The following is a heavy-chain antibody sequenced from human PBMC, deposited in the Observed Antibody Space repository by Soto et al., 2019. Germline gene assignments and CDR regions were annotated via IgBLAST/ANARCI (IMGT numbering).Heavy chain of an antibody. CDR1: GFTFSDYY. CDR3: ARFTPDYYDSSGYWGAMDV. V-gene: IGHV3-11*01. J-gene: IGHJ6*02. Sequence: QVQLVESGGGLVNPGGSLRLSCAASGFTFSDYYMNWIRQGPGQGLKWVSYISTRSSTIHYADSVKGRFTISRDNAKNSLYLQMNSLRAEDTAVYYCARFTPDYYDSSGYWGAMDVWGQGTTVTVSS. CDR2: ISTRSSTI. D-gene: IGHD3-22*01.